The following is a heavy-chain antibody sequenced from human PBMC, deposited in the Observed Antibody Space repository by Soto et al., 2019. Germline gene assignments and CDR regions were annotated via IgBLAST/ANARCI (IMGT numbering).Heavy chain of an antibody. D-gene: IGHD3-9*01. CDR3: ASFDILTGYSDY. V-gene: IGHV4-59*01. Sequence: NPSETLSLTCTVSGGSISSYYWSWIRQPPGKGLDWIGYISDSGSSNYNPSLRTRVTMLVDTSKNQFSLKLSSVTAADTAVYYCASFDILTGYSDYWGQGTLVTVSS. CDR1: GGSISSYY. CDR2: ISDSGSS. J-gene: IGHJ4*02.